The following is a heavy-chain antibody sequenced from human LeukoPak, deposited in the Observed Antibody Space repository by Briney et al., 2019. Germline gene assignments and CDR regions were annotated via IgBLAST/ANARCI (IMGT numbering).Heavy chain of an antibody. CDR3: ASEHWYGDY. J-gene: IGHJ4*02. V-gene: IGHV4-39*01. Sequence: SETLSLTCTVSGGSISSSSYYWGWIRQPPGKGVEWIGSIYYSGSTYYNPSLKSRVTISVDTSKNQFSLKLSSVTAADTAVYYCASEHWYGDYWGQGTLVTVSS. D-gene: IGHD6-13*01. CDR1: GGSISSSSYY. CDR2: IYYSGST.